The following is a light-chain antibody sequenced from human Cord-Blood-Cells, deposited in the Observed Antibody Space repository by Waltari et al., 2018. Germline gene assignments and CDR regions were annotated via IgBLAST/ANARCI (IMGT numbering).Light chain of an antibody. Sequence: QSVLTQPPSASGTPGQRVTISCSGSSSNIGSNYVYWYQQLPGTAPKLLSYRNNQRPSGVPDRVSGSKSGTSASLAISGLRSEDEADYYCAAWEDSLSGVFGTGTKVTVL. V-gene: IGLV1-47*01. CDR2: RNN. CDR1: SSNIGSNY. CDR3: AAWEDSLSGV. J-gene: IGLJ1*01.